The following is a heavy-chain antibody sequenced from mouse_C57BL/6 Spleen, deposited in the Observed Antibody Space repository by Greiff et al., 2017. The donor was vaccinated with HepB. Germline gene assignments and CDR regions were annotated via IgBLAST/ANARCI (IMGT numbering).Heavy chain of an antibody. J-gene: IGHJ3*01. Sequence: EVKLVESGTVLARPGASVKMSCKTSGYTFTSYWMHWVKQRPGQGLEWIGAIYPGNSDTSYNQKFKGKAKLTAVTSASTAYMELSSLTNEDSAVYYCTRGDGYPAWFAYWGQGTLVTVSA. D-gene: IGHD2-3*01. CDR1: GYTFTSYW. V-gene: IGHV1-5*01. CDR3: TRGDGYPAWFAY. CDR2: IYPGNSDT.